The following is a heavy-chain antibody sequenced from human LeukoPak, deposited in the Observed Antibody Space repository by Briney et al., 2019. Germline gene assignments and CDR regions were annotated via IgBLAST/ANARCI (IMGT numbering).Heavy chain of an antibody. CDR1: GGTFSSYA. CDR2: IIPIFGTA. D-gene: IGHD1-26*01. J-gene: IGHJ5*02. Sequence: ASVKVSCKASGGTFSSYAISWVRQAPGQGLEWMGGIIPIFGTANYAQKFQGRVTITADESTSTAYMELSSLRSEDTAVYYCARGEVGASPDGFDPWGQGTLVTVSS. V-gene: IGHV1-69*13. CDR3: ARGEVGASPDGFDP.